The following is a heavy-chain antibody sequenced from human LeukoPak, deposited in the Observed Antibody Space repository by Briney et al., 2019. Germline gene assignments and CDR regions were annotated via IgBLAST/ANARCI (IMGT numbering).Heavy chain of an antibody. Sequence: SETLSLTCTVSGGSISSYYWSWIRQAAGKGLEWIGNIYYSGSINYNPSLKSRVTISVDTSKNQFALKLSSVTAADTAVYYCARHGTLGSITYPLDYWGQGTLVTVSS. CDR2: IYYSGSI. D-gene: IGHD3-16*01. CDR3: ARHGTLGSITYPLDY. J-gene: IGHJ4*02. V-gene: IGHV4-59*08. CDR1: GGSISSYY.